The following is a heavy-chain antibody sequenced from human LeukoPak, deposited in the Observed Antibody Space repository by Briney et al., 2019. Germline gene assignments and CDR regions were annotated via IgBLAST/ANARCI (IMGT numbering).Heavy chain of an antibody. Sequence: AGESLRLSCAASGFTFSKYWMLWVRQAPGKGLESVSRINTDGTVTTYADSVKGRFTVSRDNADNTMFLQMNSVRDEDTAVYYCATKQWLAPPPDSWGQGTPVTVSS. CDR1: GFTFSKYW. CDR2: INTDGTVT. J-gene: IGHJ4*02. V-gene: IGHV3-74*01. D-gene: IGHD6-19*01. CDR3: ATKQWLAPPPDS.